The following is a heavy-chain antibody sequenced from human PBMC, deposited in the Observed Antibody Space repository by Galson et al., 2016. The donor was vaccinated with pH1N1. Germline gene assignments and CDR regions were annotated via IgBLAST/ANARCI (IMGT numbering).Heavy chain of an antibody. J-gene: IGHJ3*02. D-gene: IGHD3-10*01. CDR1: GFTFSDYN. CDR3: ARRLYNSGSHSFDM. Sequence: LRLSCAASGFTFSDYNMGWIRQAPGTGLEWISYITNTKYYADSVEGRFTISRDNAKNSLYLQMSSLRAEDTALYYCARRLYNSGSHSFDMWGQGTMVTVSS. V-gene: IGHV3-11*04. CDR2: ITNTK.